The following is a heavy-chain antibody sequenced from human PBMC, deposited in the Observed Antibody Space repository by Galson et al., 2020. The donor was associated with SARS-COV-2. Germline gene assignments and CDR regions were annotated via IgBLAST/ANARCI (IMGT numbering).Heavy chain of an antibody. Sequence: GESLKISCAASGFTFSSYSMNWVRQAPGKGLEWVSYISSISSTIYYADSVKGRFTISRDNAKNSLYLQMNSLRAEDTAVYYCARDIGGATFDYWGQGTLVTVSS. CDR2: ISSISSTI. CDR1: GFTFSSYS. D-gene: IGHD1-26*01. CDR3: ARDIGGATFDY. V-gene: IGHV3-48*04. J-gene: IGHJ4*02.